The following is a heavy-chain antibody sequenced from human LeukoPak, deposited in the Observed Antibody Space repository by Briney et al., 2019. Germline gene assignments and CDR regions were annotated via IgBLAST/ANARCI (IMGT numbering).Heavy chain of an antibody. J-gene: IGHJ4*02. CDR1: GGSISSGDYC. Sequence: SETLSLTCTVSGGSISSGDYCWSWIRQPPGKGLEWIGYIYYSGSTYYNPSLKSRVTISVDTSKNQFSLKLSSVTAADAAVYYCARERCGGDCYTAWRYYFDYWGQGTLVTVSS. D-gene: IGHD2-21*02. CDR3: ARERCGGDCYTAWRYYFDY. V-gene: IGHV4-30-4*01. CDR2: IYYSGST.